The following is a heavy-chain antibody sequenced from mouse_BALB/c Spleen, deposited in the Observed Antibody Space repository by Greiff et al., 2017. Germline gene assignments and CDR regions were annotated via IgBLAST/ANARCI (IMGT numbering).Heavy chain of an antibody. Sequence: DVKLVESGGGLVQPGGSRKLSCAASGFTFSSFGMHWVRQAPEKGLEWVAYISSGSSTIYYADTVKGRFTISRDNPKNTLFLQMTSLRSEDTAMYYCARSGWDYYYFDYWGQGTTLTVSS. V-gene: IGHV5-17*02. D-gene: IGHD1-1*01. CDR1: GFTFSSFG. CDR3: ARSGWDYYYFDY. CDR2: ISSGSSTI. J-gene: IGHJ2*01.